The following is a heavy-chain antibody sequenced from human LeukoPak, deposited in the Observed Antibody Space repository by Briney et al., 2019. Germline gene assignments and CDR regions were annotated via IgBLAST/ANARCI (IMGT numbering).Heavy chain of an antibody. V-gene: IGHV3-11*04. CDR1: GFTFSDYY. Sequence: TGGSLRLSCAASGFTFSDYYMSWIRQAPGKGLEWVSYISSSGSTIYYADSVKGRFTISRDNAKNSLYLQMNSLRAEDTAVYYCARDNLTMVRGVMSYYGMDVWGQGTTVTVSS. CDR3: ARDNLTMVRGVMSYYGMDV. D-gene: IGHD3-10*01. CDR2: ISSSGSTI. J-gene: IGHJ6*02.